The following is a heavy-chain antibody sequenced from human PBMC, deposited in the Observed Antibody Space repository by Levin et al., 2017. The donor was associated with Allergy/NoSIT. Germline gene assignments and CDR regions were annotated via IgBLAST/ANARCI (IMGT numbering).Heavy chain of an antibody. V-gene: IGHV3-15*01. CDR3: TTDLYDYGDLPGYGMDV. CDR2: IKSKTDGGTT. Sequence: GESLKISCAASGFTFSNAWMSWVRQAPGKGLEWVGRIKSKTDGGTTDYAAPVKGRFTISRDDSKNTLYLQMNSLKTEDTAVYYCTTDLYDYGDLPGYGMDVWGQGTTVTVSS. D-gene: IGHD4-17*01. J-gene: IGHJ6*02. CDR1: GFTFSNAW.